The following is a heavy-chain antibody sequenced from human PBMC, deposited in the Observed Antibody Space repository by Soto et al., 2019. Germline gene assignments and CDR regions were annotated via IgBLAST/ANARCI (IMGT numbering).Heavy chain of an antibody. CDR3: AILLEGCIVNCFDP. Sequence: GESLKISCRGSGYSFSIYWIAWVRQMPGKGLEWMGIIYPGDSETSYSPSFQGQVTISADKSISTAYLQWSSLKASDTAMYYCAILLEGCIVNCFDPWGPGILGTV. J-gene: IGHJ5*02. CDR2: IYPGDSET. CDR1: GYSFSIYW. D-gene: IGHD3-9*01. V-gene: IGHV5-51*01.